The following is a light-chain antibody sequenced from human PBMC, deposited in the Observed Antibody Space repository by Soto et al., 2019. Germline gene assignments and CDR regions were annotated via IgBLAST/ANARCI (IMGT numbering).Light chain of an antibody. J-gene: IGKJ1*01. CDR1: QSISSHY. CDR3: QQYGSSVT. CDR2: GAH. V-gene: IGKV3-20*01. Sequence: IVLTQSPGTLSLAPGGRATLSCRASQSISSHYLAWYQQKPGQAPRLLISGAHNRAPGIPDRFSGSESGTDFTLRISRLEPEDFAVYYCQQYGSSVTFGQGTKVDIK.